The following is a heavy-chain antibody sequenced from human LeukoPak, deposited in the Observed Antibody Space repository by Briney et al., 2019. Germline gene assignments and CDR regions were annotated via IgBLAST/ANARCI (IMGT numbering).Heavy chain of an antibody. CDR1: GYTFTSYY. CDR2: INPNSGGT. D-gene: IGHD3-3*01. V-gene: IGHV1-2*06. J-gene: IGHJ4*02. Sequence: ASVKVSCKASGYTFTSYYMHWVRQAPGQGLEWMGRINPNSGGTNYAQKFQGRVTMTRDTSIGTAYMELSRLRSDDTAVYYCARPDYDFWSGYFFLDYWGQGTLVTVSS. CDR3: ARPDYDFWSGYFFLDY.